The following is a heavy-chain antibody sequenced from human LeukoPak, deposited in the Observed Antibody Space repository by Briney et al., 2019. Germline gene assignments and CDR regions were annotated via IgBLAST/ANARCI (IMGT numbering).Heavy chain of an antibody. CDR2: IIPIFSTA. CDR3: ARPRLRFLVDDAFDI. V-gene: IGHV1-69*01. CDR1: GGTFSSYA. D-gene: IGHD3-3*01. Sequence: SVKVSCKASGGTFSSYAISWVRQAPGQGLEWMGGIIPIFSTANYAQKFQGRVTITADESTSTAYMELSSLRSEDTAVYYCARPRLRFLVDDAFDIWGQGTMVTVSS. J-gene: IGHJ3*02.